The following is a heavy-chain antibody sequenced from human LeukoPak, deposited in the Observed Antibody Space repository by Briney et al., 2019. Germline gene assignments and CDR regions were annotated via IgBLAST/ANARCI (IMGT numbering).Heavy chain of an antibody. CDR1: GYSFTSYW. CDR2: IYPGDSDT. V-gene: IGHV5-51*01. Sequence: GGSLKISCKGSGYSFTSYWFGWVRQMPGKGLEWMGIIYPGDSDTRYSPSFQGQVTISADKSISTAYLQWSSLKASDTAMYYCARRRGYSYGSNWFDPWGQGTLVTVSS. D-gene: IGHD5-18*01. J-gene: IGHJ5*02. CDR3: ARRRGYSYGSNWFDP.